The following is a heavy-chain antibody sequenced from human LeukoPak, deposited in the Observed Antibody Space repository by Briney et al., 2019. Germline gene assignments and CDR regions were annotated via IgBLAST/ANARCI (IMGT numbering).Heavy chain of an antibody. CDR1: GYTFTGYY. CDR3: ARSLSGTSSNE. CDR2: INPNSGGT. D-gene: IGHD1-7*01. J-gene: IGHJ4*02. V-gene: IGHV1-2*02. Sequence: ASVKVSCKASGYTFTGYYMHWVRQAPGQGLEWMGWINPNSGGTNYAQKFQGRVTMTRDTSISTAYMELSSLRSEDTAVYYCARSLSGTSSNEWGQGTLVTVSS.